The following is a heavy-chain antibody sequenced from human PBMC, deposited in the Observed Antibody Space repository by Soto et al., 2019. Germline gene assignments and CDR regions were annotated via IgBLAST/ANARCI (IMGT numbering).Heavy chain of an antibody. Sequence: SETLSLTCTVSGGSISSSSYYWGWIRQPPGKGLEWIGSIYYSGSTYYNPSLKSRVTISVDTSKNQFSLKLSSVTAADTAVYYCARHHRGIAAAGDYYFDYWGQGTLVTVSS. V-gene: IGHV4-39*01. CDR1: GGSISSSSYY. J-gene: IGHJ4*02. CDR3: ARHHRGIAAAGDYYFDY. D-gene: IGHD6-13*01. CDR2: IYYSGST.